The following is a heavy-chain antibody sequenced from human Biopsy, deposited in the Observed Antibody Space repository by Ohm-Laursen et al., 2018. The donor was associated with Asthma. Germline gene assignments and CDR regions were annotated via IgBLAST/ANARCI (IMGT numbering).Heavy chain of an antibody. D-gene: IGHD7-27*01. CDR1: GYTFIGSH. CDR3: ARGQKSPGDRWFDP. J-gene: IGHJ5*02. V-gene: IGHV1-2*06. CDR2: INPNRGGT. Sequence: SVKLSCKTSGYTFIGSHIHWVRQAAGQGIESMRRINPNRGGTNYAQKFQGRVTMTSDTSISTAYIELSRLRSDDTALYYCARGQKSPGDRWFDPWGQGTLVTVSS.